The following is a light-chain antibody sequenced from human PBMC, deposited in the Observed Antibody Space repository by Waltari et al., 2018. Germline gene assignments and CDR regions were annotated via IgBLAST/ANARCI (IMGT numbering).Light chain of an antibody. Sequence: QSALTQHASVSGSPGQSITISCTGTSSEVGGYNYVSWFHQHTGKAPNVMIYGVSNRPSWVPYRSSRSKSVNTSSLTISGLQAEDEADYWCTSYTSSDTLVFGTGTKVTVL. V-gene: IGLV2-14*01. CDR2: GVS. CDR1: SSEVGGYNY. CDR3: TSYTSSDTLV. J-gene: IGLJ1*01.